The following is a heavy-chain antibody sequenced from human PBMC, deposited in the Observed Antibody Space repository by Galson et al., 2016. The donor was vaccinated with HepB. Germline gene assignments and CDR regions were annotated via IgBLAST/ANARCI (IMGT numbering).Heavy chain of an antibody. Sequence: SETLSLTCAVSGGSFSGYYSTWIRQPPGKGLEWIAEIHPSGTSNYNPSLGSRITMSLDPSKHQFSLILRSVTAADTAVYYCARGTDRAKVGDYWGQGTPVSVSS. CDR3: ARGTDRAKVGDY. V-gene: IGHV4-34*01. CDR2: IHPSGTS. J-gene: IGHJ4*02. CDR1: GGSFSGYY. D-gene: IGHD2-2*01.